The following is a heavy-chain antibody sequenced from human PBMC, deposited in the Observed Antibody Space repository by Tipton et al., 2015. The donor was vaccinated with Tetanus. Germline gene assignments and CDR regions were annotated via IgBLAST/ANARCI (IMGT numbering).Heavy chain of an antibody. V-gene: IGHV3-53*01. D-gene: IGHD3-10*01. Sequence: SLRLSCAVSGFTVSNYYMSWVRQAPGKGLEWVSLIYNGDRTSHADSVKGRFTISRDKSKNTLYLQMNSLRAEDTAVYYCAREAGGFDCWGQGTLVTVSS. J-gene: IGHJ4*02. CDR1: GFTVSNYY. CDR2: IYNGDRT. CDR3: AREAGGFDC.